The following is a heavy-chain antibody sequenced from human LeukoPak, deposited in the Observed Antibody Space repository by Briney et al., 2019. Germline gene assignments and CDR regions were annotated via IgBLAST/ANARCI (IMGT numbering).Heavy chain of an antibody. D-gene: IGHD2-21*02. V-gene: IGHV3-7*01. J-gene: IGHJ4*02. CDR1: GFTFSKYW. Sequence: LAGGSLRLSCAASGFTFSKYWMSWVRQAPGKGLEWVATIKENGSEKKYVDSVKGRITISRDNAKNSLYLQMNSLRAEDTAVYYCARDHVTGAEDSWGQGTLVTVSS. CDR3: ARDHVTGAEDS. CDR2: IKENGSEK.